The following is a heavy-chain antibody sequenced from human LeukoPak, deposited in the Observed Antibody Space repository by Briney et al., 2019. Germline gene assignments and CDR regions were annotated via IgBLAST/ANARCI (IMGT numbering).Heavy chain of an antibody. Sequence: SVKVSCKASGGTFSSYAISWVRQAPGQGLEWMGGIIPIFGTANYAQKFQGRVTITTDESTSTAYMELSSLRSDDTAVYYCARDLGDTYGSVGDFDYWGQGTLVTVSS. D-gene: IGHD3-10*01. CDR3: ARDLGDTYGSVGDFDY. CDR2: IIPIFGTA. J-gene: IGHJ4*02. V-gene: IGHV1-69*05. CDR1: GGTFSSYA.